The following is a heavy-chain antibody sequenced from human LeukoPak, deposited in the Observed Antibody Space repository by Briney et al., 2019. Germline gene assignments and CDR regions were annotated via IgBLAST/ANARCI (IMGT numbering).Heavy chain of an antibody. V-gene: IGHV5-51*01. CDR2: T. J-gene: IGHJ4*02. D-gene: IGHD6-13*01. CDR3: ARFASSSWYFDY. Sequence: TRYSPSFEGQVTISADKSISTAYLQWSSLKASDTAMYYCARFASSSWYFDYWGQGTLVTVSS.